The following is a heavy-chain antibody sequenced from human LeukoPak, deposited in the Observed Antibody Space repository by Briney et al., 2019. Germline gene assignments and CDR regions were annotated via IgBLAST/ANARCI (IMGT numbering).Heavy chain of an antibody. J-gene: IGHJ4*02. CDR1: GFTFSSYS. V-gene: IGHV3-48*01. Sequence: PGGSLRLSCAASGFTFSSYSMNWVRQAPGKGLEWVSYISSSSSTIYYADSVKGRFTISRDNSKNTLYLQMNSLRAEDTAVYYCAKEGSGYSYGHTFDYWGQGTLVTVSS. CDR3: AKEGSGYSYGHTFDY. D-gene: IGHD5-18*01. CDR2: ISSSSSTI.